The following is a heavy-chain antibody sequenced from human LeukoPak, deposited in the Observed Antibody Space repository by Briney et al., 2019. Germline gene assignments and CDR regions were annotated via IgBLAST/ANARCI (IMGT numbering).Heavy chain of an antibody. Sequence: SGTLSLTCTVSGGSITSSSYYWGWIRQPPGKGLDWIASIYYSGTTYYNPSLKSRVTISVDTSKNQFSLTLSSVTAADTAVYYCARQGYRYGNDDYWGQGTLVTVSS. CDR3: ARQGYRYGNDDY. D-gene: IGHD5-18*01. CDR2: IYYSGTT. CDR1: GGSITSSSYY. J-gene: IGHJ4*02. V-gene: IGHV4-39*01.